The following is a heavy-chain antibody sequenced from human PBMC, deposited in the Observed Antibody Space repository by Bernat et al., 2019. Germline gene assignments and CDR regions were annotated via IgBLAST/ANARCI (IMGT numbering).Heavy chain of an antibody. CDR3: AKDSLSFVTGTLRYFDY. V-gene: IGHV3-23*01. CDR2: ISGSGGST. Sequence: EVQLLESGGGLVQPGGSLRLSCAASGFTFSSYAMSWVRQAPGKGLEWVSAISGSGGSTYYAGAVKGRFTISRDNSKNTLYLQMNSLRAEDTAVYYCAKDSLSFVTGTLRYFDYWGQGTLVTVSS. CDR1: GFTFSSYA. J-gene: IGHJ4*02. D-gene: IGHD1-7*01.